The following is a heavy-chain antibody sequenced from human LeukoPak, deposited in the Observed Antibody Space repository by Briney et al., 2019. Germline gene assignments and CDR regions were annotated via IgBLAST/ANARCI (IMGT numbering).Heavy chain of an antibody. Sequence: GGSLRLSCAASGFTFSSYWMSWVRQAPGKGLEWVANLKQDGSEKYYVDSVKGRFTISRDNAKNSLYLQMNSLRAEDTAVYYCARDSGVLWFGELFQFAANFDYWGQGTLVTVSS. J-gene: IGHJ4*02. CDR3: ARDSGVLWFGELFQFAANFDY. V-gene: IGHV3-7*01. CDR2: LKQDGSEK. CDR1: GFTFSSYW. D-gene: IGHD3-10*01.